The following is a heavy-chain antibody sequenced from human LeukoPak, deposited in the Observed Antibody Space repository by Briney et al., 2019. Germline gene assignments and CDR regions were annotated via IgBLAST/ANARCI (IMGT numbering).Heavy chain of an antibody. CDR3: ARRKRDGYNLAFDI. J-gene: IGHJ3*02. Sequence: SETLSLTCTVSGGSISSYYWSWIRQPAGKGLEWIGHIYTSGSTNYNPSLKSRVTMSVDTSKNQFSLKLSSVTAADTAVYYCARRKRDGYNLAFDIWGQGTMVTVSS. D-gene: IGHD5-24*01. CDR2: IYTSGST. V-gene: IGHV4-4*07. CDR1: GGSISSYY.